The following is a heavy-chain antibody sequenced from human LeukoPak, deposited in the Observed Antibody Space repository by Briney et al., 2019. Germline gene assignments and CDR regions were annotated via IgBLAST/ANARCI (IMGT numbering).Heavy chain of an antibody. V-gene: IGHV4-39*01. CDR1: GNSVRSSSFY. D-gene: IGHD3-3*01. CDR2: IYYSGSA. Sequence: SETLSLTCTVSGNSVRSSSFYWGWIRQPPGKGLEWIGSIYYSGSAYYNPSLRSRVTISGDASRNQSSLRLSSVTAADTAVYYCVSTLRFLPYRRFDYWGQGTLVTVSS. J-gene: IGHJ4*02. CDR3: VSTLRFLPYRRFDY.